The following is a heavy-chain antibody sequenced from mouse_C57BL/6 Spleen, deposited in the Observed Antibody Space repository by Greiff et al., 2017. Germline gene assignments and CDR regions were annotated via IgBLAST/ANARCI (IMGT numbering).Heavy chain of an antibody. Sequence: VKLVESGAELVRPGASVKLSCKASGYTFTDYYINWVKQRPGQGLEWIARIYPGSGNTYYNEKFKGKATLTAEKSSSTAYMQLSSLTSEDSAVYFCARGNWHYYAMDYWGQGTSVTVSS. J-gene: IGHJ4*01. CDR3: ARGNWHYYAMDY. CDR2: IYPGSGNT. D-gene: IGHD4-1*01. CDR1: GYTFTDYY. V-gene: IGHV1-76*01.